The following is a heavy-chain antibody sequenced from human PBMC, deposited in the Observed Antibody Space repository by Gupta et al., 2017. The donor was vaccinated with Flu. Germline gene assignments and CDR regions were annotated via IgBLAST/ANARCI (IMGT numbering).Heavy chain of an antibody. CDR3: AKAGSYYDLLTGYHPWYFDS. Sequence: EVQLLESGGGLVQRGGSLRLSCAASRFTFSNYAMTWVRQAPGKGPEWVSAISGSGDSTYYADSVKGRFTISRDNSKDTLHLQMNSLRAEDAAVYYCAKAGSYYDLLTGYHPWYFDSWGQGTLVTVSS. D-gene: IGHD3-9*01. CDR1: RFTFSNYA. CDR2: ISGSGDST. J-gene: IGHJ4*02. V-gene: IGHV3-23*01.